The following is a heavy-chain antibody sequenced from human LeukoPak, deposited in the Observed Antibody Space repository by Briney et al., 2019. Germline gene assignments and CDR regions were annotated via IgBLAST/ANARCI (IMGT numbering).Heavy chain of an antibody. CDR3: AREGGPYRPLDY. CDR2: VHLDGRT. V-gene: IGHV4-4*02. J-gene: IGHJ4*02. Sequence: SETLSLTCGVAGGSIRSTNWWTWVRQPPGKGLEWIGEVHLDGRTNYSPSLQRRLAMAVDFSENHISLKLTSVTAADTAVYYCAREGGPYRPLDYTGQGTLVTVSS. CDR1: GGSIRSTNW.